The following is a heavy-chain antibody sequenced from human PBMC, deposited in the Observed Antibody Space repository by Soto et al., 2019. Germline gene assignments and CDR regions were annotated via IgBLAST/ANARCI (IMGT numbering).Heavy chain of an antibody. CDR2: IYYSGST. CDR3: ARHRTYGAYYDYIWGSYRYGSYFDY. Sequence: SETLSLTCTVSGGSISSSSYYWGWIRQPPGKGLEWIGSIYYSGSTYYNPSLKSRVTISVDTSKNQFSLKLSSVTAADTAVYYCARHRTYGAYYDYIWGSYRYGSYFDYWGQGTLVTVSS. CDR1: GGSISSSSYY. J-gene: IGHJ4*02. D-gene: IGHD3-16*02. V-gene: IGHV4-39*01.